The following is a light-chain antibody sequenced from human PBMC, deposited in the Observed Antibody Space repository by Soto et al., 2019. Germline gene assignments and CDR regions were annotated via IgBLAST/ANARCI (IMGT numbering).Light chain of an antibody. V-gene: IGLV2-23*02. CDR3: CSAAGSLTWV. CDR2: GVR. Sequence: QSVLTQPASVSGSPGQSITISCTGTSSDVGSHNFVSWYQQHPGKAPKLMIYGVRERPSGVSNRFSGSKSGNTASLTISGLQAEDEADYYCCSAAGSLTWVFGGGTKVTVL. CDR1: SSDVGSHNF. J-gene: IGLJ3*02.